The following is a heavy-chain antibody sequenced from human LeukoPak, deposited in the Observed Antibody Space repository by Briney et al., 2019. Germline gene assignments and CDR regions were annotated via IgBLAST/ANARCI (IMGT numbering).Heavy chain of an antibody. V-gene: IGHV1-69*13. J-gene: IGHJ6*02. CDR1: GGTFSSYA. CDR2: IIPIFGTA. D-gene: IGHD5-18*01. CDR3: ARQGGYSRFYYYYGMDV. Sequence: ASVKVSCKASGGTFSSYAISWVRQAPGQGLEWMGGIIPIFGTANYAQKFQGRVTITADESTSTAYMELGSLRSEDTAVYYCARQGGYSRFYYYYGMDVWGQGTTVTVSS.